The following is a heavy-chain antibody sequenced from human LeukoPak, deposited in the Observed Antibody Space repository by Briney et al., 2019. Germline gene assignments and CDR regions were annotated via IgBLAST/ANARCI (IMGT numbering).Heavy chain of an antibody. D-gene: IGHD4-17*01. CDR1: GGSISSGDYY. CDR2: IYYSGST. V-gene: IGHV4-30-4*01. CDR3: ARDGVTRWFDP. Sequence: SETLSLTCTVSGGSISSGDYYWRWIRQPPGKGLEWIGYIYYSGSTYYNPSLKSRVTISVDTSKNQFSLKLSSVTAADTAVYYCARDGVTRWFDPWGQGTLVTVSS. J-gene: IGHJ5*02.